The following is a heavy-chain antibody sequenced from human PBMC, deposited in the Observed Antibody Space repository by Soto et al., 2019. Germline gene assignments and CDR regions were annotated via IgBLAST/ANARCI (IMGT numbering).Heavy chain of an antibody. CDR1: GFSVNNNY. Sequence: PGGSLRLSCSASGFSVNNNYMTWVRQAPGRRPEWVAVIYTRGTTHYADFATGRFTFSRDNSKYTLYLQMDSLRPEDTAVYYCAKLWGYYFESWGPGTLVTVSS. CDR2: IYTRGTT. J-gene: IGHJ4*02. CDR3: AKLWGYYFES. D-gene: IGHD2-21*01. V-gene: IGHV3-53*01.